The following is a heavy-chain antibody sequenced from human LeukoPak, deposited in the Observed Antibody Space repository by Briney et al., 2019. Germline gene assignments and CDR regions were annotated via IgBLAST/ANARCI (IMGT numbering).Heavy chain of an antibody. D-gene: IGHD3-22*01. CDR2: ICSSGSTI. CDR3: AELDITMSAGV. J-gene: IGHJ6*04. Sequence: PGGSQRLFCAPSGFTFSSYEMNWVPEAPGGGREWGSYICSSGSTIYYADSVKGRFTISRDNAKNSLYLQMNSLRAEDTAVYYCAELDITMSAGVWGKGTTVTISS. V-gene: IGHV3-48*03. CDR1: GFTFSSYE.